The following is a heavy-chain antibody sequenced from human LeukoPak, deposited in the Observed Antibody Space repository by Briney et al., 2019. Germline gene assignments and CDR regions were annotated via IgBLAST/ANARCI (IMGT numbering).Heavy chain of an antibody. J-gene: IGHJ4*02. CDR3: ARHKDTAGSDYFGD. D-gene: IGHD1-26*01. Sequence: SETLSLTCAVSGGSISSYYWSWIRQPPGKGLEWIAYVYYSGSTNYNPSLKSRVTISVDTSKNQFSLKLSSVTAADTAVYYCARHKDTAGSDYFGDWGQGTLVTVSS. CDR2: VYYSGST. V-gene: IGHV4-59*08. CDR1: GGSISSYY.